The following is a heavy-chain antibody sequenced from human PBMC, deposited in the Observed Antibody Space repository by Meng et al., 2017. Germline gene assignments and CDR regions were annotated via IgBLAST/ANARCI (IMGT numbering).Heavy chain of an antibody. CDR2: ISGNGGGT. CDR1: GFTFSSFA. CDR3: AKDLQWLLNTYFDY. J-gene: IGHJ4*02. Sequence: GESLKISCAASGFTFSSFAMSWVRQAPGKGLEWVSGISGNGGGTFYADSVKGRFSLSRDNSKNTLYLQMNSLRAEDTAVYYCAKDLQWLLNTYFDYWGQGTLVTVSS. D-gene: IGHD6-19*01. V-gene: IGHV3-23*01.